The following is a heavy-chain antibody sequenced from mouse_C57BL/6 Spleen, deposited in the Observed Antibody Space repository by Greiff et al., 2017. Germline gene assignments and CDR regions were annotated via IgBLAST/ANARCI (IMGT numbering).Heavy chain of an antibody. Sequence: VQLQQSGPELVKPGASVTISCKASGYSFTGYYMNWVKQSPEKSLEWIGEINPSTGGTTYNQKFKAKATLTVDKSSSTAYMQLKSLTSEDSAVYYCAGVDYGSPPFAYWGQGTLVTVSA. CDR2: INPSTGGT. J-gene: IGHJ3*01. D-gene: IGHD1-1*01. CDR1: GYSFTGYY. CDR3: AGVDYGSPPFAY. V-gene: IGHV1-42*01.